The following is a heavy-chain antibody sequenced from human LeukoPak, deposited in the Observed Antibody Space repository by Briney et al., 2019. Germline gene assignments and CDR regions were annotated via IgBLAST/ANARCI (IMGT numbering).Heavy chain of an antibody. CDR2: INARGDT. Sequence: SETLSLTCAVYGWSFNDYYWNWIRQPPGKGLEWIGEINARGDTNFNPSLKSRVTISVDTSKSQFSLRLTSMIAADTAVYYCARGQVPAARGYNWFDPWGRGTLVTVSS. CDR3: ARGQVPAARGYNWFDP. J-gene: IGHJ5*02. CDR1: GWSFNDYY. D-gene: IGHD2-2*01. V-gene: IGHV4-34*01.